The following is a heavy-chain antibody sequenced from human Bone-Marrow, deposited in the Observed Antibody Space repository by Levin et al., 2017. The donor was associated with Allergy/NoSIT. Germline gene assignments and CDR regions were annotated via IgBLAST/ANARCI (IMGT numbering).Heavy chain of an antibody. D-gene: IGHD3-3*01. Sequence: GGSLRLSCAASGFTFSSYAMHWVRQAPGKGLEWVAVISYDGSNKYYADSVKGRFTISRDNSKNTLYLQMNSLRAEDTAVYYCARIYDFWSGSPPPGGDYYYYYGMDVWGQGTTVTVSS. CDR3: ARIYDFWSGSPPPGGDYYYYYGMDV. CDR1: GFTFSSYA. V-gene: IGHV3-30*04. J-gene: IGHJ6*02. CDR2: ISYDGSNK.